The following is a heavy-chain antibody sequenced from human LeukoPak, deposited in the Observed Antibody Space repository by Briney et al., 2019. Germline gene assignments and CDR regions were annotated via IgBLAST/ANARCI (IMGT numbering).Heavy chain of an antibody. CDR2: INHSGST. V-gene: IGHV4-34*01. D-gene: IGHD3-10*01. Sequence: SETLSLTCAVYGGSFSGYYWSWIRQPPGKGLEWIGEINHSGSTNYNPSLKSRVTISVDTSKNQFSLKLSSVTPADTAVYYCARGYTMAPWGQGTLVTVSS. CDR3: ARGYTMAP. J-gene: IGHJ5*02. CDR1: GGSFSGYY.